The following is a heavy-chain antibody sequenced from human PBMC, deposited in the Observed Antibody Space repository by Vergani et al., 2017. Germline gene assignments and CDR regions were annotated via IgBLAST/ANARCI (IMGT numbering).Heavy chain of an antibody. Sequence: EVQLVESGGGLVQPGGSLRLSCAASGFTVSSNYMSWVRQAPGKGLEWVSVIYSGGSTYYADSVKGRFTISRDNAKNTLYLQMNSLRAEDTAVDYCARHGDDYGDSAGSAAAYYYYGMDVWGQGTTVTVSS. D-gene: IGHD4-17*01. CDR2: IYSGGST. CDR1: GFTVSSNY. V-gene: IGHV3-66*02. J-gene: IGHJ6*02. CDR3: ARHGDDYGDSAGSAAAYYYYGMDV.